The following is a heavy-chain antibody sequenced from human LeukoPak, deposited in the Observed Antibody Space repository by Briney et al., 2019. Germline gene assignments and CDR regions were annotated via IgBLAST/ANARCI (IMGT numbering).Heavy chain of an antibody. Sequence: GGSLRLSCAASGFTFSSYSMNWVRQAPGKGLEWVSSISSSSSYIYYADSVKGRFTISRDNAKNSLYLQMNSLRAEDTAVCYCARGAAGYSGYDLVTYYFDYWGQGTLVTISS. V-gene: IGHV3-21*01. CDR1: GFTFSSYS. J-gene: IGHJ4*02. CDR3: ARGAAGYSGYDLVTYYFDY. D-gene: IGHD5-12*01. CDR2: ISSSSSYI.